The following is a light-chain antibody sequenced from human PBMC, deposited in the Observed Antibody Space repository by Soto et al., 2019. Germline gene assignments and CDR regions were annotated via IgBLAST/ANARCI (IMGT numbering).Light chain of an antibody. CDR1: QTVDNY. CDR3: HQTYNTLYT. CDR2: AAS. J-gene: IGKJ2*01. V-gene: IGKV1-39*01. Sequence: DIQMSQSPSSLSASVGDRVTLSFGTSQTVDNYLNWYQQKPGKAPQLLISAASTLQSGVPSRFSGSGSGTDFTLTISSLQPEDSATYYCHQTYNTLYTFAQGAKVDI.